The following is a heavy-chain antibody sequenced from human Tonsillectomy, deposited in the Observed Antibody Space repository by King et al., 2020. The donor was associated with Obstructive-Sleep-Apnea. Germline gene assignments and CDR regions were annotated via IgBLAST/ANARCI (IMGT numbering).Heavy chain of an antibody. CDR3: ATYIVVVTAIGTFFDY. CDR1: EYTLTELS. J-gene: IGHJ4*02. D-gene: IGHD2-21*02. CDR2: FDPEDGET. V-gene: IGHV1-24*01. Sequence: QLVQSGAEVKKPGASVKVSCKVSEYTLTELSMHGVGQAPEKGLEWMGGFDPEDGETTYAQKFQGRVTMTEATSTDTAYMELSSLRSEDTAVYYCATYIVVVTAIGTFFDYWGQGTLVTVSS.